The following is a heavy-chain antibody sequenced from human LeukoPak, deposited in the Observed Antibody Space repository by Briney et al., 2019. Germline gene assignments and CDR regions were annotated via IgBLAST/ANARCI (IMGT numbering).Heavy chain of an antibody. J-gene: IGHJ4*02. Sequence: GGSLRLSCAASGFTFSSYTMSWVRQAPGKGLEWVSGISGSSIGTYYADSVKGRFTISRDNFKNTLYLQMNSLRAEDTAVYYCAKFGSEGKFDYWGQGTLVTVSS. CDR3: AKFGSEGKFDY. V-gene: IGHV3-23*01. CDR1: GFTFSSYT. CDR2: ISGSSIGT. D-gene: IGHD1-26*01.